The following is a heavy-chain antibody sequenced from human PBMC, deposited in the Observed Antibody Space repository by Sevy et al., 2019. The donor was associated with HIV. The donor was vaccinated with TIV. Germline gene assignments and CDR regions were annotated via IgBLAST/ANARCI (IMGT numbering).Heavy chain of an antibody. CDR2: ISSSSSHI. D-gene: IGHD3-16*01. CDR3: AGHYARLYGMDV. J-gene: IGHJ6*02. V-gene: IGHV3-21*01. Sequence: GSLRLSCAASGFTFSSYSMNWVRQAPGKGLEWVSSISSSSSHIYYADSVKGRFTISRDNAKNSLYLQMNSLRAEDTAVFYLAGHYARLYGMDVWGQGTTVTVSS. CDR1: GFTFSSYS.